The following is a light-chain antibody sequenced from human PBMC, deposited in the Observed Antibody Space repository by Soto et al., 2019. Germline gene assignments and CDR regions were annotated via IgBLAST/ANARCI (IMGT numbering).Light chain of an antibody. V-gene: IGKV3-11*01. CDR3: QQRSNGSWT. Sequence: EIVLTQSPATLSLSPGERATLSCRASQRVSSYLAWYQQKPGQAPRLLIYDASTRASGIPARFSGSGSGTETDLTISRQASWRFSICYCQQRSNGSWT. CDR1: QRVSSY. J-gene: IGKJ1*01. CDR2: DAS.